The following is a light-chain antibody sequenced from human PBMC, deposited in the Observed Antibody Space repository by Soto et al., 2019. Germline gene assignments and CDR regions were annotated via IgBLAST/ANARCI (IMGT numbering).Light chain of an antibody. CDR2: DAS. CDR3: QQRSNGIT. Sequence: EIVLTQSPATLSSSPGERATLSCRASQSVSSYLAWYQQKPGQAPRLLIYDASNRATGIPARFSGSGSGTDFTLTISSLEPEDFAVYYCQQRSNGITFGPGTKVDIK. J-gene: IGKJ3*01. V-gene: IGKV3-11*01. CDR1: QSVSSY.